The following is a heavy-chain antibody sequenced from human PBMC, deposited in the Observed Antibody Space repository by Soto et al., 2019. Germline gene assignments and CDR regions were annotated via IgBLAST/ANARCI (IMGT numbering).Heavy chain of an antibody. CDR1: GYTFTSYC. Sequence: ASVKVSCKASGYTFTSYCISWVRQAPGQGLEWMGWISAYNGNTNYAQKLQGRVTMTTDTSTSTAYMELRSLRSDDTAVYYCARVSLEWLLADYWGQGTLVTVSS. V-gene: IGHV1-18*04. J-gene: IGHJ4*02. CDR2: ISAYNGNT. CDR3: ARVSLEWLLADY. D-gene: IGHD3-3*01.